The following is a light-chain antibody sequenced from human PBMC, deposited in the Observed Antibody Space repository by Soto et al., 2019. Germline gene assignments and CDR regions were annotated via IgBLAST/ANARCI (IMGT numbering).Light chain of an antibody. CDR3: SSYTSSSTLVYV. Sequence: QSALTQPASVSGSPGQSITISCTGTSSDVGGYNYVSWYQQHPGKAPKLMIYEVSNRPSGVSNRFSGSKSGNTASLTLSGLQAEDEADDYCSSYTSSSTLVYVFGTGTKVTVL. V-gene: IGLV2-14*01. CDR2: EVS. CDR1: SSDVGGYNY. J-gene: IGLJ1*01.